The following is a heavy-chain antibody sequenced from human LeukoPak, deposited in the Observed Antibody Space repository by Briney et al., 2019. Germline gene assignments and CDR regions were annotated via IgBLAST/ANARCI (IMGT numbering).Heavy chain of an antibody. V-gene: IGHV3-23*01. CDR1: GFTFISYA. D-gene: IGHD2-15*01. CDR2: ISTSGDFT. CDR3: AGCSGGSCYSRGKYGVDV. Sequence: GGSLRLSCSTSGFTFISYAMNWVRQAPGKGLECVSFISTSGDFTYYAASVKGRFTVSRDNSKNTLNLQMNSLRADDTAVYYCAGCSGGSCYSRGKYGVDVWGQGTTVIVSS. J-gene: IGHJ6*02.